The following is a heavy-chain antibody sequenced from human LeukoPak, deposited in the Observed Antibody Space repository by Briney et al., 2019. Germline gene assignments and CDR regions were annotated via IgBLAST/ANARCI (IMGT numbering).Heavy chain of an antibody. CDR2: IYYSGST. V-gene: IGHV4-59*08. J-gene: IGHJ4*02. CDR1: GGSISSYY. Sequence: SETLSLTCTVSGGSISSYYWSWIRQPPGQGLKWIGYIYYSGSTNYNPSLKSRVTISVDTSKNQFSLKLSSVTAADTAVYYCARQGSHYGSGPYYFDYWGQGTLVTVSS. CDR3: ARQGSHYGSGPYYFDY. D-gene: IGHD3-10*01.